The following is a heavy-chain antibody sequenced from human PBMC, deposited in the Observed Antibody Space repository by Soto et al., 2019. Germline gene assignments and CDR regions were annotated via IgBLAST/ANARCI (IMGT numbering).Heavy chain of an antibody. D-gene: IGHD6-13*01. V-gene: IGHV4-59*01. CDR1: GGSISSNY. CDR3: ARYRREAVAGYTLDN. Sequence: SETLSLTCTVSGGSISSNYWTWIRQPPGKGLEWIGYVYNSGSTNYNPSLKSRVTISEDTSKSQFSLKVHSMTAADTAVYYCARYRREAVAGYTLDNWGQGILVTVYS. J-gene: IGHJ4*02. CDR2: VYNSGST.